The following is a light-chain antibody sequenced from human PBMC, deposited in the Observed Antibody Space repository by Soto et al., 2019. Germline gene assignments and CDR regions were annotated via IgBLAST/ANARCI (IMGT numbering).Light chain of an antibody. CDR3: QQYNNWPPIT. CDR2: GAS. CDR1: QSVSSN. Sequence: EIVMTQSPATLSVSPGERATLSCRASQSVSSNLAWYQQTPGQAPRLLIYGASTRATGIPARFSGSGSGTEFNLTISSLQADDCAVYYCQQYNNWPPITVGQGTKLEIK. V-gene: IGKV3-15*01. J-gene: IGKJ2*01.